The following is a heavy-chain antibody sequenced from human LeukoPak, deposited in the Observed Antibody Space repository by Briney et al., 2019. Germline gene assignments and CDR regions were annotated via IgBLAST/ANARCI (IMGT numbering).Heavy chain of an antibody. CDR3: AREYYDSSAFFDY. V-gene: IGHV3-30-3*01. CDR1: GFTFSSYA. D-gene: IGHD3-22*01. J-gene: IGHJ4*02. CDR2: ISYDGSNK. Sequence: GGSLRLSCAASGFTFSSYAMHWVRQAPGKGLEWVAVISYDGSNKYYADSVKGRFTISRDNSKNTLYLQMNSLRAEDTAVYYCAREYYDSSAFFDYWGQGTLVTVSS.